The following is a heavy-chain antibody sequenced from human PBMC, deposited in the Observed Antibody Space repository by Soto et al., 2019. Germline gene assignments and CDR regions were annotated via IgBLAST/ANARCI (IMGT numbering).Heavy chain of an antibody. CDR2: IYYSGST. J-gene: IGHJ4*02. D-gene: IGHD2-8*02. V-gene: IGHV4-59*12. CDR1: GGSLSSYY. CDR3: ERDKITGLFDY. Sequence: SETLSLTCVVSGGSLSSYYWSWIRQPPGKGLEWIGYIYYSGSTNYNPSLKSRVTISVDTSKNQFSLKLTSVTAADTAVYYCERDKITGLFDYWGQGTLVTVSS.